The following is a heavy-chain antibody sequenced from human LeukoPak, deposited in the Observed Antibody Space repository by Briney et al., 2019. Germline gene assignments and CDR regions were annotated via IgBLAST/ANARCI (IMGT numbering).Heavy chain of an antibody. CDR2: IKQDGSEK. Sequence: PGGSLRLSCAASGFTFSSYWMSWVRQAPGKGLEWVANIKQDGSEKYYVDSVKGRFTISRDNAKNSLYLQMNSLRAEDTAVYYCARRIAAASYGNYYMDVWGKGTTVTVSS. CDR1: GFTFSSYW. D-gene: IGHD6-13*01. V-gene: IGHV3-7*01. CDR3: ARRIAAASYGNYYMDV. J-gene: IGHJ6*03.